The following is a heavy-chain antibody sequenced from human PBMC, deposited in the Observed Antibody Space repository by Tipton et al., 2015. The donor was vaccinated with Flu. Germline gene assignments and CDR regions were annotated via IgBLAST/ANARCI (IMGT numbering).Heavy chain of an antibody. J-gene: IGHJ6*02. D-gene: IGHD3-10*01. CDR3: AGRVAGSCLAV. CDR1: DASISIGAYY. Sequence: TLSLTCTVSDASISIGAYYWTWIRRPADKGLEWIGRIYTGGGTNYNPSLKSRVTISIDTSKNQFSLRLSSVTAADTAVYYCAGRVAGSCLAVWGQGTTVTVSS. CDR2: IYTGGGT. V-gene: IGHV4-61*02.